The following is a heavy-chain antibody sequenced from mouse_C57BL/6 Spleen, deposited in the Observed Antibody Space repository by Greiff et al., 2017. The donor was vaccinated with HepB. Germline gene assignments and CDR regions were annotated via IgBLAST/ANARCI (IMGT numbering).Heavy chain of an antibody. CDR1: GYAFSSSW. CDR3: ARITTVDRYFDY. Sequence: QVQLQQSGPELVKPGASVKISCKASGYAFSSSWMNWVKQRPGKGLEWIGRIYPGDGDTNYNGKFKGKATLTADKSSSTAYMQLSSLTSEDSAVYFCARITTVDRYFDYWGQGTTLTVSS. CDR2: IYPGDGDT. D-gene: IGHD1-1*01. J-gene: IGHJ2*01. V-gene: IGHV1-82*01.